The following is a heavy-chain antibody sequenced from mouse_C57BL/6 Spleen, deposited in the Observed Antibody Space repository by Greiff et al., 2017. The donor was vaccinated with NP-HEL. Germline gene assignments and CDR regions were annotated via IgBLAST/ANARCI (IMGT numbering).Heavy chain of an antibody. CDR3: AREDGSDY. Sequence: VQLQQSGPELVKPGASVKISCKASGYTFTDYYMNWVKQSHGKSLEWIGDINPNNGGTSYNQKFKGKATLTVDKSSSTAYMELRSLTSEDSAVYYCAREDGSDYWGQGTTLTVSS. CDR1: GYTFTDYY. J-gene: IGHJ2*01. V-gene: IGHV1-26*01. D-gene: IGHD2-3*01. CDR2: INPNNGGT.